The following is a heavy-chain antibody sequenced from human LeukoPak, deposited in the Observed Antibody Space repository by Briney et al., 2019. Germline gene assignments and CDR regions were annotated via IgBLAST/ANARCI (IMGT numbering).Heavy chain of an antibody. CDR3: ARDRSSSSGRNYFDY. D-gene: IGHD6-6*01. CDR2: ISSSSSYI. J-gene: IGHJ4*02. CDR1: GFTFSSYS. V-gene: IGHV3-21*01. Sequence: GGSLRLSCAASGFTFSSYSMNWVRQAPGKGLEWVSSISSSSSYIYYADSVKGRFTISRDNAKNSLYLRMNSLRAEDTAVYYCARDRSSSSGRNYFDYWGQGTLVTVSS.